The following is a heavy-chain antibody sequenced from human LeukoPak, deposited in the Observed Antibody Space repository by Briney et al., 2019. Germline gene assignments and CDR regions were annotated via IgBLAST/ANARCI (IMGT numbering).Heavy chain of an antibody. CDR3: ASISPGYSSFGY. CDR1: GFTFSSYA. Sequence: GGSLRLSCAASGFTFSSYAMSWVRQAPGKGLEWVSAISGSGGSTDYVDSVKGRFTISRDNSKNTLYLQMNSLRAEDTAVYYCASISPGYSSFGYWGQGTLVTVSS. D-gene: IGHD1-26*01. CDR2: ISGSGGST. J-gene: IGHJ4*02. V-gene: IGHV3-23*01.